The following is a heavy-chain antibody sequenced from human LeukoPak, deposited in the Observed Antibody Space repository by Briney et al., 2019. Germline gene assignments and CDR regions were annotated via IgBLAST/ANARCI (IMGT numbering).Heavy chain of an antibody. CDR3: AKGRGAGWFDP. CDR2: ISGSGGNT. CDR1: GFTFSSYA. J-gene: IGHJ5*02. D-gene: IGHD5-12*01. Sequence: GGSLRLSCAASGFTFSSYAMSWVRQAPGKGLEWVSTISGSGGNTYYADSVKGRFTISRDNSKNTLYLQMNSLRAEDTAVYYCAKGRGAGWFDPWGQGTLVTVSS. V-gene: IGHV3-23*01.